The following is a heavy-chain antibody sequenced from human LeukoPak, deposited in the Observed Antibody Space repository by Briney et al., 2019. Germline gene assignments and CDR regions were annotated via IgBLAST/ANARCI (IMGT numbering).Heavy chain of an antibody. CDR3: VRDRGYSTFDY. J-gene: IGHJ4*02. Sequence: GGSLRLSCAGSGFPFSNYWMAWVRQAPGKGLEWVANMKEDGGEINYVDSVKGRFTISRDNAKNSLDLQMDSLRVDDTAVYYCVRDRGYSTFDYWGQGTLVIVSS. CDR2: MKEDGGEI. V-gene: IGHV3-7*01. CDR1: GFPFSNYW. D-gene: IGHD4-23*01.